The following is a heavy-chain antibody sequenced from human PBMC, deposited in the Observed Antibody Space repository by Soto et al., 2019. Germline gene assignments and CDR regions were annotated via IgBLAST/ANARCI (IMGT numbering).Heavy chain of an antibody. Sequence: PRGSLRLSCAASGFTFSRYSINFFRQSPGKWLEWVSSISSTTNYIYYGDSMKGRFTISRDNAKNSLYLEMNSLRAEDTAVYYCARESEDLTSNFDYWGQGTLVTVSS. CDR1: GFTFSRYS. V-gene: IGHV3-21*06. CDR3: ARESEDLTSNFDY. CDR2: ISSTTNYI. J-gene: IGHJ4*02.